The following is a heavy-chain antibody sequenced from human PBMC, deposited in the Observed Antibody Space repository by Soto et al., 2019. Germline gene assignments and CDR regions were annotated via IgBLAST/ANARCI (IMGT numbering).Heavy chain of an antibody. J-gene: IGHJ6*03. CDR2: ISGSTGTT. Sequence: EVQVLESGGGSVQPGGSLRLSCAASGFTFSNFAMSWVRHAPGKGLEWVSEISGSTGTTYYADSVKGLFIISRDNSKNTVQLHMNSLRAEDTAVYYCAKDTSSSPYYMDVWGKGTAVTVSS. CDR3: AKDTSSSPYYMDV. D-gene: IGHD2-2*01. V-gene: IGHV3-23*01. CDR1: GFTFSNFA.